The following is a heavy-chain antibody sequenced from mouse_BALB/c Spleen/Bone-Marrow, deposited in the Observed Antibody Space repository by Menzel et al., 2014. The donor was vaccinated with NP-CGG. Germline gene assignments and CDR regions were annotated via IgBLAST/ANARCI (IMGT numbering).Heavy chain of an antibody. V-gene: IGHV1S130*01. D-gene: IGHD4-1*01. Sequence: GSVLVRPGASVKLSCEASGYTFTSSWMHWAKQRPGQGLEWIGEIHPNSGNTNYNEKFKGKATLTVDTSSSTAYVDLSSLTSEDSAVYYCARELGRGYYFDYWGQGTTLTVSS. CDR1: GYTFTSSW. J-gene: IGHJ2*01. CDR2: IHPNSGNT. CDR3: ARELGRGYYFDY.